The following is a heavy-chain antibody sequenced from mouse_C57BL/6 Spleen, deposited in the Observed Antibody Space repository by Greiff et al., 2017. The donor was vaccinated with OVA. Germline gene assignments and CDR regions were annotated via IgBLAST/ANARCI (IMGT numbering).Heavy chain of an antibody. CDR1: GFTFSDAW. Sequence: EVKVEESGGGLVQPGGSMKLSCATSGFTFSDAWMDWVRQSPEKGLEWVAEIRNKANNHATYYAESVKGRFTISRDDSKSSVYLQMNSLRAEDTGIYYCTRPSPYYYGSSFDYWGQGTTLTVSS. J-gene: IGHJ2*01. CDR2: IRNKANNHAT. CDR3: TRPSPYYYGSSFDY. V-gene: IGHV6-6*01. D-gene: IGHD1-1*01.